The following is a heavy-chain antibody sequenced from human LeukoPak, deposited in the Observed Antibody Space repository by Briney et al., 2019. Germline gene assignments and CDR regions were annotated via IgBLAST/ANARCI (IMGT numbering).Heavy chain of an antibody. V-gene: IGHV1-46*01. CDR3: AREAVAGSPPPFFDY. J-gene: IGHJ4*02. CDR2: INPSGGST. D-gene: IGHD6-19*01. CDR1: GYTFTSYY. Sequence: ASVKVSCKASGYTFTSYYMHWVRQAPGQGLEWMGIINPSGGSTSYAQKFQGRVTMTRDTSTSTVYMELSSLRSEDTAVYYCAREAVAGSPPPFFDYWGQGTLVTVSS.